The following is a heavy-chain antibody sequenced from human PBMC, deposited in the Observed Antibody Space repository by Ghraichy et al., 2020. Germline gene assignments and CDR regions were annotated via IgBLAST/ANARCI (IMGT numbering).Heavy chain of an antibody. CDR3: ARPLDSYGQHDAFDI. CDR1: GYSFTSYW. J-gene: IGHJ3*02. Sequence: ESLNISCKGSGYSFTSYWIGWVRQMPGKGLEWMGIIYPGDSDTRYSPSFQGQVTISADKSISTAYLQWSSLKASDTAMYYCARPLDSYGQHDAFDIWGQGTMVTVSS. D-gene: IGHD5-18*01. V-gene: IGHV5-51*01. CDR2: IYPGDSDT.